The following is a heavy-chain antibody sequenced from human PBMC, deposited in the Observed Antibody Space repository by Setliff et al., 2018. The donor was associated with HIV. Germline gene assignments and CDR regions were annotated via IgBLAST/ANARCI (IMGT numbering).Heavy chain of an antibody. CDR2: INSYDGNT. V-gene: IGHV1-18*01. D-gene: IGHD1-26*01. CDR1: GYTFSSYG. CDR3: ALASIVSTARWNH. J-gene: IGHJ4*02. Sequence: GASVKVSCKASGYTFSSYGISWVRQAPGQGLEWMGWINSYDGNTNYEQKFQGRVTMTTDTSTTSAYLELRSLRPDDTAVYYCALASIVSTARWNHWGRGTLVTVSS.